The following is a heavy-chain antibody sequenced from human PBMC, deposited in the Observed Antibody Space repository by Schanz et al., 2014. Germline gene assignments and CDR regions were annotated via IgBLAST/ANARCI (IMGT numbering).Heavy chain of an antibody. CDR2: ISAYNGNT. CDR3: ARGGYSSGWYDRDIAHFDY. V-gene: IGHV1-18*04. CDR1: GYTFTSDS. Sequence: QVQLVQSGAEVKKPGASVKLSCKASGYTFTSDSMHWVRQAPGQGLEWMGWISAYNGNTNYAQKLQGRVTMTTDTSTSTAYMELRSLRSDDTAVYYCARGGYSSGWYDRDIAHFDYWGQGTLVTVSS. J-gene: IGHJ4*02. D-gene: IGHD6-19*01.